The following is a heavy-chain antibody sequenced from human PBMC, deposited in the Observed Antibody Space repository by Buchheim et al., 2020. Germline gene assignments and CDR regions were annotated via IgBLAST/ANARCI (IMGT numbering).Heavy chain of an antibody. D-gene: IGHD3-22*01. CDR3: ARDSYDSSGFPDIKDYYGMDV. J-gene: IGHJ6*02. CDR1: GFTFSSYA. V-gene: IGHV3-30-3*01. Sequence: QVQLVESGGGVVQPGRSLRLSCAASGFTFSSYAMHWVRQAPGKGLEWVAVISYDGSNKYYADSVKGRFTISRDNSKNTLYLQMNGLRAEDTAVYYCARDSYDSSGFPDIKDYYGMDVWGQGNT. CDR2: ISYDGSNK.